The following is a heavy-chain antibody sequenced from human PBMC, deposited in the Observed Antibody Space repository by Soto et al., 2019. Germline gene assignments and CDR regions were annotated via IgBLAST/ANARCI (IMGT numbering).Heavy chain of an antibody. CDR1: GASITGSSY. J-gene: IGHJ4*02. CDR2: FSLSGTT. D-gene: IGHD2-8*02. CDR3: ARGMTPPGAPAWYYFDS. Sequence: QVQLQESGPGLMKPSETLSLTCTVSGASITGSSYWSWIRQPAGKGLEWIGRFSLSGTTSYNPSLRSRLTMSAHVSKNQFSLRLTSVTAADTALYYCARGMTPPGAPAWYYFDSWGQGTLVTVSS. V-gene: IGHV4-4*07.